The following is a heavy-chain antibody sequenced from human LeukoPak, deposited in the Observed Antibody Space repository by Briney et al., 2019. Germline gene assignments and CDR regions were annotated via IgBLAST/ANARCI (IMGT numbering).Heavy chain of an antibody. V-gene: IGHV1-2*06. D-gene: IGHD3-3*01. CDR2: INPNSGGT. CDR3: ARGGYDFVYYYYGMDV. J-gene: IGHJ6*02. CDR1: GYTFTGYY. Sequence: ASVKVSCKASGYTFTGYYMHWVRQAPGQGLEWVGRINPNSGGTNYAQKFQGRVTMTRDTSISTAYMELSRLRSDGTAVYYCARGGYDFVYYYYGMDVWGQGTTVTVSS.